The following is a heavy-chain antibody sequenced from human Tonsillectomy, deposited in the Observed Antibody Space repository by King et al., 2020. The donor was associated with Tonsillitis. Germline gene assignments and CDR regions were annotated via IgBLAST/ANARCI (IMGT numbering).Heavy chain of an antibody. J-gene: IGHJ6*02. Sequence: VQLVESGGGLVQPGGSLRLSCAASGFTFSSYAMSWVRQAPGKGLEWVSAISGSGGSTYYAGSVKGRFTISRDNSKNTLYLQMNSLRAEDMAVYYCAKAGRHERRITIFGVVHLTYYGMDVWGQGTTVTVSS. CDR1: GFTFSSYA. CDR2: ISGSGGST. D-gene: IGHD3-3*01. V-gene: IGHV3-23*04. CDR3: AKAGRHERRITIFGVVHLTYYGMDV.